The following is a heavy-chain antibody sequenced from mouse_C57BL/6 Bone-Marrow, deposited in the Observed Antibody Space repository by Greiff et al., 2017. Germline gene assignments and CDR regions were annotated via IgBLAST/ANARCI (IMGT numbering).Heavy chain of an antibody. D-gene: IGHD2-5*01. CDR1: GYTFTEYT. CDR2: FYPGSGSI. J-gene: IGHJ2*01. Sequence: VKLMESGAELVKPGASVKLSCKASGYTFTEYTIHWVKQRSGQGLEWIGWFYPGSGSIKYNEKFKDKATLTADKSSSTVYMELSRLTSKDSAVYVCAIHEDYSNYFDYWGQGTTLTVSS. V-gene: IGHV1-62-2*01. CDR3: AIHEDYSNYFDY.